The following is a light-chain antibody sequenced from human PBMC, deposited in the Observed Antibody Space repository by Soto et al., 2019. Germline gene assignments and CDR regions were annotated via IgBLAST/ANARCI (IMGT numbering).Light chain of an antibody. CDR1: QDIGGS. CDR3: QQLKSYPLT. J-gene: IGKJ4*01. V-gene: IGKV1-9*01. Sequence: DIQLTRSPSFLSASVGDRVTITCRASQDIGGSLAWYQQTPGKAPKVLIYSASTLPSGVPSKFSGSGSGTEFTLTLGSLQPEDFATYSCQQLKSYPLTFGGGTKVEIK. CDR2: SAS.